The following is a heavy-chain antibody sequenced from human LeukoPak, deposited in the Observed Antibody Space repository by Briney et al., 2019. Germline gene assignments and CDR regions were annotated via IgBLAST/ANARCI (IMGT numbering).Heavy chain of an antibody. D-gene: IGHD2-2*02. J-gene: IGHJ4*02. CDR2: IIPIFGTA. Sequence: GSSVKVSCKASGGTFSSYAISWVRQAPGQGLEWMGGIIPIFGTANYAQKFQGRVTITTDESTSTAYMELSSLRSEDTAVYYCARARMGRYCSSTSCYIPGDWGQGALVTVSS. V-gene: IGHV1-69*05. CDR3: ARARMGRYCSSTSCYIPGD. CDR1: GGTFSSYA.